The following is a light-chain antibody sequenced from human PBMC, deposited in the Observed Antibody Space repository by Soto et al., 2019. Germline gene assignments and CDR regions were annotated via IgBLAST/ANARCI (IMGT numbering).Light chain of an antibody. CDR2: EVS. Sequence: QSALTQPASVSGSPGESITISCTGNSSDVGGYKYVSWYQQHPGKAPKLMIYEVSNRPSGVSNRFSASKSGNTASLTISGLQAENEADYYCSSYTSSSTWVFGGGTKLTVL. CDR3: SSYTSSSTWV. V-gene: IGLV2-14*01. CDR1: SSDVGGYKY. J-gene: IGLJ3*02.